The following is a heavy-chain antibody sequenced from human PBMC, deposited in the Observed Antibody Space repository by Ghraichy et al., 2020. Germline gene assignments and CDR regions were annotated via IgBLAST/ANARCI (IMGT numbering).Heavy chain of an antibody. CDR3: ARHPAALGGTSVDY. V-gene: IGHV4-39*01. Sequence: TLSLTCTVSGVSISNNSYYWGWIRQPPGKGLEWIGSLYYSGNTYYSPSLRSRVTISVDTSKSQFSLKVRSVTAADTAVYYCARHPAALGGTSVDYWGQGTLVTVSS. CDR1: GVSISNNSYY. J-gene: IGHJ4*02. CDR2: LYYSGNT. D-gene: IGHD1-26*01.